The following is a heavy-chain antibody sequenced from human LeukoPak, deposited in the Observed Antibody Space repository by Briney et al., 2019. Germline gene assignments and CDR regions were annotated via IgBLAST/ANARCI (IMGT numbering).Heavy chain of an antibody. Sequence: GESLKISCKSSGYRFTSDWIAWVRQLPGKGLEWMGIIYPGDSDTRYSPSFQGQVIISADKSRNTAYLQWSSLKASDTAIYYCARPRNYGSGRYADYWGQGTLVTVSS. CDR2: IYPGDSDT. J-gene: IGHJ4*02. V-gene: IGHV5-51*01. D-gene: IGHD3-10*01. CDR3: ARPRNYGSGRYADY. CDR1: GYRFTSDW.